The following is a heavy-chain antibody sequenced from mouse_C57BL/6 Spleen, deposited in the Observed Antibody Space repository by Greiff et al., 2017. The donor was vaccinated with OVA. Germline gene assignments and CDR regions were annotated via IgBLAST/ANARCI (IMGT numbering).Heavy chain of an antibody. Sequence: QVHVKQPGAELVKPGASVKMSCKASGYTFTSYWITWVKQRPGQGLEWIGDIYPGSGSTNYNEKFKSKATLTVDTSSSTAYMQLSSLTSEDSAVYYCARRFSGTGYFDVWGTGTTVTVSS. CDR2: IYPGSGST. CDR3: ARRFSGTGYFDV. V-gene: IGHV1-55*01. CDR1: GYTFTSYW. J-gene: IGHJ1*03. D-gene: IGHD4-1*01.